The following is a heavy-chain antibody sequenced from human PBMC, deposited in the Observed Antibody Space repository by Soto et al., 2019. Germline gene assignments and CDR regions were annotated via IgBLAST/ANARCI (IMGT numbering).Heavy chain of an antibody. CDR1: GGSFSGYY. CDR2: INHSGST. D-gene: IGHD3-10*01. CDR3: ARGPRGNDITRVRGVIKNWFDP. V-gene: IGHV4-34*01. Sequence: QVQLQQWGAGLLKPSETLSLTCAVYGGSFSGYYWSWIRQPQGKGLEWIGEINHSGSTNYNPSLKSRVTISVDTSKNQFSLKLSSVTAADTAVYYCARGPRGNDITRVRGVIKNWFDPWGQGTLVTVSS. J-gene: IGHJ5*02.